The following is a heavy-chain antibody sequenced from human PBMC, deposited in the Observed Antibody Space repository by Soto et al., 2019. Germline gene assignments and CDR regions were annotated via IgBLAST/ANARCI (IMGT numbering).Heavy chain of an antibody. V-gene: IGHV3-48*03. Sequence: EVQLVESGGGLVKPGGSLRLSCAASGFTFSAYEMNWVRQAPGKGLEWISYISGVSYNIYYADSVKGRFTVSRDNAKNTLNLHMNGLRADDTGVYYCARDDSRGWHYQGLSDYCSQSILVTVSS. CDR2: ISGVSYNI. CDR1: GFTFSAYE. D-gene: IGHD6-25*01. J-gene: IGHJ4*02. CDR3: ARDDSRGWHYQGLSDY.